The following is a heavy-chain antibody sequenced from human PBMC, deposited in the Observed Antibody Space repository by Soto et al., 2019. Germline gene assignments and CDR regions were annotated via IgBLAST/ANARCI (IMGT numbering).Heavy chain of an antibody. CDR2: ISHSARI. CDR1: GDSITHNY. J-gene: IGHJ4*02. Sequence: QVQLQESGPGLVKPSETLSLACSVSGDSITHNYLSWIRQPPGKGLEWIAYISHSARINYNPSLKNRVSISLDTSKNQFSLRVNSLTPADTAVYYCARTQGSGVSDYWGQGTLVTVSS. CDR3: ARTQGSGVSDY. D-gene: IGHD3-3*01. V-gene: IGHV4-59*01.